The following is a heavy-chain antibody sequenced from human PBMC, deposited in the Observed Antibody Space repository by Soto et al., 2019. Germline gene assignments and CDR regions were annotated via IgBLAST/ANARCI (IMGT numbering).Heavy chain of an antibody. D-gene: IGHD3-3*01. CDR1: GYTFNTNG. V-gene: IGHV1-18*01. CDR3: ARDPHEFWTSYWFDP. J-gene: IGHJ5*02. Sequence: ASVKVSCKTSGYTFNTNGINWVRQAPGQGLELMGWISAYDGKTTYAEKFQGRVTLTTDTSTSTAYMEPRSLRSDDTAIYYCARDPHEFWTSYWFDPWGQGTPVTVSS. CDR2: ISAYDGKT.